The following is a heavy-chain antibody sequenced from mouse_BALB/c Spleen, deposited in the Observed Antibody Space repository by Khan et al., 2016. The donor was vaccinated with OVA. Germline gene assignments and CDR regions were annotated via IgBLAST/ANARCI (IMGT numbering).Heavy chain of an antibody. J-gene: IGHJ2*01. CDR3: ARSGLRWDFDY. CDR1: GYTFINYW. V-gene: IGHV1-7*01. D-gene: IGHD1-1*01. Sequence: QVQLKESGAELAKPGASVKMSCKASGYTFINYWILWVKQRPGQGLEWIGYINPSNGYTEYNQNFKDKATLTADKSSSTAKKQLSSLASEDSAGYNCARSGLRWDFDYWGKGTTLTVSS. CDR2: INPSNGYT.